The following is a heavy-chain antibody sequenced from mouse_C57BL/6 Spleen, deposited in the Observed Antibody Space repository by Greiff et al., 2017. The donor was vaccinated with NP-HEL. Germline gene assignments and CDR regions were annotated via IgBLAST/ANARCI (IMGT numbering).Heavy chain of an antibody. CDR1: GYSITSSYY. J-gene: IGHJ2*01. CDR2: ISYDGSN. CDR3: ASLNY. Sequence: DVKLQESGPGLVKPSQSLSLTCSVTGYSITSSYYWNWIRQFPGNKLEWMGNISYDGSNNYNPSLKNRISITRDTSKNQFFLKLNSVTTEDTATYYCASLNYWGQGTTLTVSS. V-gene: IGHV3-6*01.